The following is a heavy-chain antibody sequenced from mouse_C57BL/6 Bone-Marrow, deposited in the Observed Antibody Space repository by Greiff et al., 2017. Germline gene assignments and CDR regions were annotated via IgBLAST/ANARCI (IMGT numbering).Heavy chain of an antibody. CDR3: ARDLYHAMDY. CDR2: INYDGSST. CDR1: GFTFSDYY. J-gene: IGHJ4*01. V-gene: IGHV5-16*01. Sequence: EVQLVESEGGLVQPGSSMKLSCTASGFTFSDYYMAWVRQVPEKGLEWVANINYDGSSTYYLDSLKSRFIISRDNAKNILYLQMSSLKSEDTATYYCARDLYHAMDYWGQGTSVTVSS. D-gene: IGHD2-3*01.